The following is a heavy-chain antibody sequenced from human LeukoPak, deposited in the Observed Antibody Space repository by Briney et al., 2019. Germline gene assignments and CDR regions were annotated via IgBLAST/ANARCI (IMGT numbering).Heavy chain of an antibody. CDR2: TRNKANSYTT. CDR3: ARVDYGDSLDAFDI. J-gene: IGHJ3*02. Sequence: PGGSLRLSCAASGFTFSDHYMDWVRQAPGKGLEWVGRTRNKANSYTTEYAASVKGRFTISRDDSRNSLYLQMNSLKTEDTAVNYCARVDYGDSLDAFDIWGQGTMVTVSS. V-gene: IGHV3-72*01. D-gene: IGHD4-17*01. CDR1: GFTFSDHY.